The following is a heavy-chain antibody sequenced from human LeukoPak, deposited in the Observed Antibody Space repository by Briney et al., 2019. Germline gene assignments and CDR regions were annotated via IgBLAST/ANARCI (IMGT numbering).Heavy chain of an antibody. CDR2: ISSSSSYI. D-gene: IGHD3-22*01. Sequence: GGTLRLSCAASVFTFSSYSMNWVRQAPGKGLEWVSSISSSSSYIYYADSVKGRFTIPRDNAKNSLYLQMNSLRAEDTAVYYCARAYAPNYYDSSGLGLAFDIWGQGTMVTVSS. CDR1: VFTFSSYS. V-gene: IGHV3-21*01. CDR3: ARAYAPNYYDSSGLGLAFDI. J-gene: IGHJ3*02.